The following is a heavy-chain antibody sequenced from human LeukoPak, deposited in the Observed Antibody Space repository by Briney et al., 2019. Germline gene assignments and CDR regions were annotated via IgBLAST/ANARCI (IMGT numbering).Heavy chain of an antibody. J-gene: IGHJ3*02. CDR3: ARDYYDSSGYYDDAFDI. D-gene: IGHD3-22*01. V-gene: IGHV4-61*02. Sequence: SETLSLTCTVSGGSISSSSYYWGWIRQPAGKGLEWIGRIYTSGSTNYNPSLKSRVTISVDTSKNQFSLKLSSVTAADTAVYYCARDYYDSSGYYDDAFDIWGQGTMVTVSS. CDR2: IYTSGST. CDR1: GGSISSSSYY.